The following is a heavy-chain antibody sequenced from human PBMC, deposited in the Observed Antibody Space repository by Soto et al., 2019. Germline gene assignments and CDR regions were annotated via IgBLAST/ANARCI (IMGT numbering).Heavy chain of an antibody. V-gene: IGHV4-30-4*01. CDR3: AGSGVSLDAFDI. J-gene: IGHJ3*02. CDR1: GGSISSGDYY. CDR2: IYYSGST. D-gene: IGHD2-8*01. Sequence: QVQLQESGPGLVKPSQTLSLTCTVSGGSISSGDYYWSWIRQPPGKGLEWIGYIYYSGSTYYNPSLKSRVTMSVDTSKHQFFLKLSSVSAADTAVYYCAGSGVSLDAFDIWGQGTMVTVSS.